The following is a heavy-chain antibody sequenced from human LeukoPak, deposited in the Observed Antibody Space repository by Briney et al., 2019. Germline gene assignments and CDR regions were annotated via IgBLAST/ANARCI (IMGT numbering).Heavy chain of an antibody. CDR2: IYYSGST. J-gene: IGHJ6*02. D-gene: IGHD5-12*01. Sequence: SQTLSLTCTVSGGSISSGDYYWRWIRQPPGKGLEWIVYIYYSGSTYYNPSLKSRVTISVDTSKNQFSLKLSSVTAADTAVYYCARDKDSGYDLFYYGMDVWGQGTTVTVSS. V-gene: IGHV4-30-4*01. CDR1: GGSISSGDYY. CDR3: ARDKDSGYDLFYYGMDV.